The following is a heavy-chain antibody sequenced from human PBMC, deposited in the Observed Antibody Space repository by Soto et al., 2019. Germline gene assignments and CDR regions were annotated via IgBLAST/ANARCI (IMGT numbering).Heavy chain of an antibody. CDR3: ARPRLSGSYYNMETYYFDY. CDR2: IYYSGST. D-gene: IGHD3-10*01. J-gene: IGHJ4*02. Sequence: SETLSLTCTFSCGSIISSSYYWGWIRQPPGKGLEWIGSIYYSGSTYHNPSLKSRVTISVDTSKNQFSLKLSSVTAADTAVYYCARPRLSGSYYNMETYYFDYWGQGTLVTVSS. CDR1: CGSIISSSYY. V-gene: IGHV4-39*01.